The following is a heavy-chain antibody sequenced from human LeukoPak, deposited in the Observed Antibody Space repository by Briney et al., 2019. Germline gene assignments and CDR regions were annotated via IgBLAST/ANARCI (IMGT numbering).Heavy chain of an antibody. CDR2: ISAYNGNT. V-gene: IGHV1-18*01. Sequence: ASVKVSCKASGDTFTSYGISWVRQAPGQGLEWMGWISAYNGNTNYAQKLQGRVTMTRDTSITTAYMELSRLRYDDTAVYYCARAGTVEMTPLDYWGQGTLVTASS. CDR3: ARAGTVEMTPLDY. J-gene: IGHJ4*02. CDR1: GDTFTSYG. D-gene: IGHD5-24*01.